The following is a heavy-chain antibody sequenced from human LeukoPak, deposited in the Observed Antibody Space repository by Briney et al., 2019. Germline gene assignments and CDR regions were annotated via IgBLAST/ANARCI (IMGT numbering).Heavy chain of an antibody. J-gene: IGHJ4*02. CDR1: GYTFTSYD. CDR3: ARSSSWNTEDY. D-gene: IGHD6-13*01. CDR2: ISAYNGNT. Sequence: ASVKVSCKASGYTFTSYDINWVRQATGQGLEWMGWISAYNGNTNYAQKLQGRVTMTTDTSTSTAYMELRSLRSDDTAVYYCARSSSWNTEDYWGQGTLVTVSS. V-gene: IGHV1-18*01.